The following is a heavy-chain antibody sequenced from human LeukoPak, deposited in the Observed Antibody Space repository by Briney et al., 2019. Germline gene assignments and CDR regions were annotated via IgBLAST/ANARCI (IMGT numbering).Heavy chain of an antibody. CDR2: ISSSSNYT. D-gene: IGHD4-11*01. CDR3: ARRLHNWFDP. Sequence: PGGSLRLSCAASGFTFSDYYMSWIRQAPGKGLEWVSYISSSSNYTNYADSVKGRFTISRDNAKNSLYLQMNSLRAEDTAVYYCARRLHNWFDPWGQGTLVSVSS. V-gene: IGHV3-11*06. J-gene: IGHJ5*02. CDR1: GFTFSDYY.